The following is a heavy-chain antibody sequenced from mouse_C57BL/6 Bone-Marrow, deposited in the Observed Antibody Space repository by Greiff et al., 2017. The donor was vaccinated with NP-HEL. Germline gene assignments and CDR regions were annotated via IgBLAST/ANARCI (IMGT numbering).Heavy chain of an antibody. CDR1: GYTFTSYS. CDR3: AKRPTVVGNDMDY. Sequence: VQLQQPGAELVKPGASVKVSCKASGYTFTSYSMHWVKQRPGQSLEWIGSIHPSDSDTNYNQKFKGKATLTVDKSSSTSYMQLSRLTSDDSAVYSGAKRPTVVGNDMDYGGQGTSVTVTA. D-gene: IGHD1-1*01. J-gene: IGHJ4*01. CDR2: IHPSDSDT. V-gene: IGHV1-74*01.